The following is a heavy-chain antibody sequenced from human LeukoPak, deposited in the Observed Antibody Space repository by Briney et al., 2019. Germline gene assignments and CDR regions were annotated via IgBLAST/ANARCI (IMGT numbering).Heavy chain of an antibody. Sequence: ASVKVSFKASGYTFTGYYMHWVRQAPGQGLEWMGRINPNSGGTNYAQKFQGRVTMTRDTSISTAYMELSRLRSDDTAVYYCARGTTRLMIVVVNPFDYWGQGTLVTVSS. CDR3: ARGTTRLMIVVVNPFDY. CDR2: INPNSGGT. V-gene: IGHV1-2*06. D-gene: IGHD3-22*01. J-gene: IGHJ4*02. CDR1: GYTFTGYY.